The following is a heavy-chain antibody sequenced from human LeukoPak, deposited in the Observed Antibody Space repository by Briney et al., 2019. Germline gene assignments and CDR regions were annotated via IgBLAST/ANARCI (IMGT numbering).Heavy chain of an antibody. CDR2: INPNSGGT. V-gene: IGHV1-2*02. CDR1: GYTFTGYY. J-gene: IGHJ5*02. CDR3: ARLWVGYCSSRGLQCQGWFDP. Sequence: GASVKVSCKASGYTFTGYYMHWVRQAPGQGLEWMGWINPNSGGTNYAQKFQGRVTMTRDTSISTAYMELSRLRSDDTAVYYCARLWVGYCSSRGLQCQGWFDPWGQGTLVTVSS. D-gene: IGHD2-2*03.